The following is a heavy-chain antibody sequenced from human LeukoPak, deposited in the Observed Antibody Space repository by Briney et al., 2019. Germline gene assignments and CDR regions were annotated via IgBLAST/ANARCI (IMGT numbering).Heavy chain of an antibody. V-gene: IGHV4-31*03. CDR3: AREALAAYYYDSSGYQEV. CDR1: GGSISSGGYY. D-gene: IGHD3-22*01. J-gene: IGHJ4*02. CDR2: IYYSGST. Sequence: SQTLSLTCTVSGGSISSGGYYLSWIRQHPGKGLEWIVYIYYSGSTYYNPSLKSRVTISVDTSKNQFSLKLSSVTAADTAVYYCAREALAAYYYDSSGYQEVWGQGTLVTVSS.